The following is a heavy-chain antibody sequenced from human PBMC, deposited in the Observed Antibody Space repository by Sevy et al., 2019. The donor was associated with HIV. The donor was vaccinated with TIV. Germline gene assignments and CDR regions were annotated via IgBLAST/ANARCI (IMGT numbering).Heavy chain of an antibody. CDR3: TRWEGAQSIFDY. Sequence: GGSLRLSCTGSRFTFGDYAMSWVRQAPGKGLEWVAFLKHKAYGGTLDYAASVKGRFSISRDDSKSIAHLQMNDLKTEDTAIYYCTRWEGAQSIFDYWGHGALVTVSS. CDR2: LKHKAYGGTL. V-gene: IGHV3-49*04. CDR1: RFTFGDYA. D-gene: IGHD1-26*01. J-gene: IGHJ4*01.